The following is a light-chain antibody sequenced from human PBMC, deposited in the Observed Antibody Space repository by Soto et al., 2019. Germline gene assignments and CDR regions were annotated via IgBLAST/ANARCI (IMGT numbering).Light chain of an antibody. V-gene: IGLV2-14*01. CDR1: SSDVGGYND. J-gene: IGLJ1*01. CDR2: DVS. Sequence: QSALTQPASVSGSPGQSITISCTGTSSDVGGYNDVSWYQQHPGKAPKLMIYDVSNQPSGVSNRFSGSKSGNTASLTISGLQAEDEADYYCSSYTSSSLYVFGTGTKLTVL. CDR3: SSYTSSSLYV.